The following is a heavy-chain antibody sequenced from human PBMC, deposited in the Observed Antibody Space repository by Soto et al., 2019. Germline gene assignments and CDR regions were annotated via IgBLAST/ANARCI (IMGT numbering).Heavy chain of an antibody. CDR3: ARGPAYDSSGYSDY. CDR1: GGTFSIYA. D-gene: IGHD3-22*01. CDR2: IIPICGTA. J-gene: IGHJ4*02. V-gene: IGHV1-69*13. Sequence: VASGKVSCKASGGTFSIYALSWVRKDPGQGLEWMGGIIPICGTANYAQKFQGRVTITADESTSTAYMELSSLRSEDTAVYYCARGPAYDSSGYSDYWGQGTLVTVSS.